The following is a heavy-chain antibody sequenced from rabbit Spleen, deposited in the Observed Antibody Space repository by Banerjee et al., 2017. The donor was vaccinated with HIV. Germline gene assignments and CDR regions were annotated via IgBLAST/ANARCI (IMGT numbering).Heavy chain of an antibody. CDR2: IDPVFVIT. D-gene: IGHD8-1*01. J-gene: IGHJ4*01. V-gene: IGHV1S47*01. Sequence: EQLEESGGGLVQPGGSLKLSCKASGFDFSRYGVSWVRQAPGKGLEWIGYIDPVFVITYYANWVNGRFSISRENAQNTVFLQMTSLTAADTATYFCARDGAGGSYFALWGPGTLVTVS. CDR1: GFDFSRYG. CDR3: ARDGAGGSYFAL.